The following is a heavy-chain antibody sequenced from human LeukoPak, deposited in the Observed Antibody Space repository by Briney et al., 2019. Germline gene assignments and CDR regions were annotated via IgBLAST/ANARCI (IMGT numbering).Heavy chain of an antibody. J-gene: IGHJ3*02. CDR1: GFTVSSNY. Sequence: GGSLRLSCAASGFTVSSNYMSWVRQAPGKGLEWVSVIYSGGSTYYADSVKGRFTISRDNSKNTLYLQMNSLRAEDTAVYYCAKGGPYCSGGSCYPSNDAFDIWGQGTMVTVSS. D-gene: IGHD2-15*01. V-gene: IGHV3-53*01. CDR3: AKGGPYCSGGSCYPSNDAFDI. CDR2: IYSGGST.